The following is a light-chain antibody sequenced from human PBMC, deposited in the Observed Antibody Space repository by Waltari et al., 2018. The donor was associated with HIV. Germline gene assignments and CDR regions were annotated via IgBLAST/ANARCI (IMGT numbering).Light chain of an antibody. V-gene: IGLV2-11*01. CDR3: CSYAGFNTFV. J-gene: IGLJ1*01. CDR2: DVI. Sequence: QSALTQPRSVSGSPGQSVAISCSEISSDFGGPHFVSWYQQQPGKAPKLIIYDVIKRPSGVPDRFSASLSGNRATLTISGLQTEDEADYYCCSYAGFNTFVFGSGTKVTVL. CDR1: SSDFGGPHF.